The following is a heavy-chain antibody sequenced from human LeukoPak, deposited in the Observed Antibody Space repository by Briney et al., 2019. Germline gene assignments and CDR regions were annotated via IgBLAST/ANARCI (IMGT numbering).Heavy chain of an antibody. V-gene: IGHV4-4*02. J-gene: IGHJ4*02. D-gene: IGHD2-8*01. CDR1: GGSISNTNW. CDR3: SRENGAFSPFGY. Sequence: PSETLSLTGGVSGGSISNTNWWSWVRQPPGQGLEWIEEISLTGLTHYNPSLESRVTVSLDKSKNQLSLNLTSVTAADTPVYYCSRENGAFSPFGYWGQGTLVTVLS. CDR2: ISLTGLT.